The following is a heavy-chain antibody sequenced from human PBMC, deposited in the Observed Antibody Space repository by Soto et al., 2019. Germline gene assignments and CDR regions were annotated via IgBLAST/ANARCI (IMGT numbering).Heavy chain of an antibody. CDR3: AREGGSYSNYFDY. J-gene: IGHJ4*02. D-gene: IGHD1-26*01. Sequence: SETLSLTCTVSGGSISSYYWSWIRQPPGKGLEWIGYIYYSGSTNYNPSLKSRVTISVDTSKNQFSLKLSSVTAADTAVYYCAREGGSYSNYFDYWGQGTLVTVSS. V-gene: IGHV4-59*01. CDR1: GGSISSYY. CDR2: IYYSGST.